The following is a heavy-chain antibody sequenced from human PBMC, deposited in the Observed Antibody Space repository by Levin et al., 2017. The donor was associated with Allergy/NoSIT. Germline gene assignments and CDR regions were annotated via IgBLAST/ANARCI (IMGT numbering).Heavy chain of an antibody. CDR2: IRSNAHGGTT. V-gene: IGHV3-49*03. CDR1: GFTFGDSA. Sequence: QTLSLTCAVSGFTFGDSAMKWFRQAPGKGLEWISFIRSNAHGGTTEYAASVKGRFTMSRDDSKSIAYLRMNSLKTEDTALYFCTRVLVAAGPRLDYWGQGTLVTVSS. D-gene: IGHD6-13*01. CDR3: TRVLVAAGPRLDY. J-gene: IGHJ4*02.